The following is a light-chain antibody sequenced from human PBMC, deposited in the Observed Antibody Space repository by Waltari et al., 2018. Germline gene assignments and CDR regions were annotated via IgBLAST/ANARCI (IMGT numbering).Light chain of an antibody. V-gene: IGKV1-9*01. CDR1: QGISSY. CDR3: LQVNSYPVT. CDR2: GGS. Sequence: IQLTQSPLSLSASVGDRVTITCRASQGISSYLAWYQQKAGRAPKLLIYGGSTLPNGVPSRFSGSGFGTDFTLTISSLQPEDFATYYCLQVNSYPVTFGPGTTVDIK. J-gene: IGKJ3*01.